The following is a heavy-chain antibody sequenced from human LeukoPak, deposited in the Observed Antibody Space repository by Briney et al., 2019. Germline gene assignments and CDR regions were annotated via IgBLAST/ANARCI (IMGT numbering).Heavy chain of an antibody. CDR3: ARGGLVYDFLTGYYAPGLEYFHH. D-gene: IGHD3/OR15-3a*01. J-gene: IGHJ1*01. V-gene: IGHV1-69*06. Sequence: GASVKVSCKTFGDTFSYHSISWVRQAPGQGLQWLGGIIPHVGSPRYTERLQDRITITADRSTSTASLELSSLRSDDTAVYYCARGGLVYDFLTGYYAPGLEYFHHWGQGSLVIVSS. CDR2: IIPHVGSP. CDR1: GDTFSYHS.